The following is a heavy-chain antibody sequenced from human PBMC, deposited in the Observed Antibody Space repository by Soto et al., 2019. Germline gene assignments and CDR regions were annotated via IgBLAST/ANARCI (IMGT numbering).Heavy chain of an antibody. D-gene: IGHD4-17*01. CDR2: IYYSGST. CDR3: ARETHYGDLGLGDSYYGMDV. V-gene: IGHV4-61*01. J-gene: IGHJ6*02. Sequence: PSETLSLTCTVSGGSVSSGSYYWSWIRQPPGKGLEWIGYIYYSGSTNYNPSLKSRVTISVDTSKNQFSLKLSSVTAADTAVYYCARETHYGDLGLGDSYYGMDVWGQGTTVTVS. CDR1: GGSVSSGSYY.